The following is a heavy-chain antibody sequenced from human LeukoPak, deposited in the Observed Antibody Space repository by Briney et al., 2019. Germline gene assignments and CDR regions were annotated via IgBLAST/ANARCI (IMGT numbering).Heavy chain of an antibody. CDR2: INEHGSEI. V-gene: IGHV3-7*01. CDR1: GFTFSSSW. Sequence: GGSLRLSCAASGFTFSSSWMNWVRQAPGKGLEWVANINEHGSEIYYVDSVKGRFTIARDNTKNSLSLQMNSLRVEDTAVYYCARNWAHLDFWGQGTLVTVSS. CDR3: ARNWAHLDF. D-gene: IGHD3-16*01. J-gene: IGHJ4*02.